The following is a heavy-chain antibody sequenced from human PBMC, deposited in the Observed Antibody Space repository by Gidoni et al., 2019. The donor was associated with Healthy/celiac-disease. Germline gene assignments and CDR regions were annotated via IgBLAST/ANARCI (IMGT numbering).Heavy chain of an antibody. CDR1: GFTLSSYA. CDR2: IGGSCGST. CDR3: ASQGVDTAMDDAFDI. J-gene: IGHJ3*02. Sequence: EVQLFESGGGVVQPGGSLRLSWSASGFTLSSYAMRWVRQAPGKGREWVSAIGGSCGSTYYADSVKGRFTISRDTSKNTLYLQMNSLRAEDTAVYYCASQGVDTAMDDAFDICGQGTMVTVSS. V-gene: IGHV3-23*01. D-gene: IGHD5-18*01.